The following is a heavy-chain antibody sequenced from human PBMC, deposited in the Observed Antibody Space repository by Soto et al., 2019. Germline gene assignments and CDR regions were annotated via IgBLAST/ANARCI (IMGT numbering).Heavy chain of an antibody. Sequence: SETLSITCTVSGGSVKSISDYWGWIRQPPGKGLEWLGTLYYSGSTSYNPSLRSRVTISEDTSKNQSSLKLSSVTAADTAVYYCARRNAGGYDRYYFDYWGQGTLVTVSS. CDR1: GGSVKSISDY. J-gene: IGHJ4*02. CDR3: ARRNAGGYDRYYFDY. V-gene: IGHV4-39*01. CDR2: LYYSGST. D-gene: IGHD5-12*01.